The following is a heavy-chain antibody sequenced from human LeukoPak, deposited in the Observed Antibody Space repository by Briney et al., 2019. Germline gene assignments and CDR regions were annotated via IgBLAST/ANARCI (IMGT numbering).Heavy chain of an antibody. J-gene: IGHJ4*02. D-gene: IGHD6-13*01. Sequence: ASVKVSCKASGGTFSSYAISWVRQAPGQGLEWMGIINPSGGSTSYAQKFQGRVTMTRDTSTSTVYMELSSLRSEDTAVYYCARDGIAAAAVGGYFDYWGQGTLVTVSS. CDR3: ARDGIAAAAVGGYFDY. V-gene: IGHV1-46*01. CDR1: GGTFSSYA. CDR2: INPSGGST.